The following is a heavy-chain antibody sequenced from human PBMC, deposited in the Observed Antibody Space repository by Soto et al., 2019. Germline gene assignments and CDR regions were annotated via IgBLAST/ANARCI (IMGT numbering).Heavy chain of an antibody. V-gene: IGHV4-59*06. CDR3: ATFGVIGEPFDY. J-gene: IGHJ4*02. Sequence: VQLVESGGGLVQPGGSLRLSCGASGITFSRHWMTWVRQAPGKGLEWIGYIYYSGSTYYNPSLKSRVTLSLDTPSNQFSLRLSSLTAADTAVYYCATFGVIGEPFDYWGQGTLVTVSS. CDR2: IYYSGST. CDR1: GITFSRHW. D-gene: IGHD3-10*01.